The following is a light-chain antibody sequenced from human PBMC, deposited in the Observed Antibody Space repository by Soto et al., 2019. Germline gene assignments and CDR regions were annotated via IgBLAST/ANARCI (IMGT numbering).Light chain of an antibody. Sequence: SSELTQPPSVSVAPGQTARITCGGTNIGSESVHWYQQKPGQAPVVVVYDDRDRPSGIPERFSGSNSGNTATLTIRVEAGDEADYYCQVWDRSIDQVIFGGGTKVTVL. J-gene: IGLJ2*01. CDR3: QVWDRSIDQVI. CDR2: DDR. V-gene: IGLV3-21*02. CDR1: NIGSES.